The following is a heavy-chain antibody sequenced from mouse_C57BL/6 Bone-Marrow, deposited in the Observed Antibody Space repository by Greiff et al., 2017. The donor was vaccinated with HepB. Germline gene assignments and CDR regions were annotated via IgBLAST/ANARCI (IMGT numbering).Heavy chain of an antibody. CDR3: ARTLLFITTVVAKAY. CDR2: IHPNSGST. J-gene: IGHJ3*01. D-gene: IGHD1-1*01. V-gene: IGHV1-64*01. Sequence: VKLQQPGAELVKPGASVKLSCKASGYTFTSYWMHWVKQRPGQGLEWIGMIHPNSGSTNYNEKFKSKATLTVDKSSSTAYMQLSSLTSEDSAVYYCARTLLFITTVVAKAYWGQGTLVTVSA. CDR1: GYTFTSYW.